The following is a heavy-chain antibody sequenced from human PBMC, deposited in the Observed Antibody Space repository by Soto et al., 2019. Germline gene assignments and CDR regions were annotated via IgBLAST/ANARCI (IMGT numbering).Heavy chain of an antibody. V-gene: IGHV4-39*07. D-gene: IGHD3-3*01. J-gene: IGHJ4*02. Sequence: SETLSLTCTVSGGSISSSSYYWGWIRQPPGKGLEWIGSIYYSGSTYYNPSLKSRVTISVDTSKNQFSLKLSSVTAADTAVYYCATHYDFWSGYDYWGQGTLVTVSS. CDR2: IYYSGST. CDR3: ATHYDFWSGYDY. CDR1: GGSISSSSYY.